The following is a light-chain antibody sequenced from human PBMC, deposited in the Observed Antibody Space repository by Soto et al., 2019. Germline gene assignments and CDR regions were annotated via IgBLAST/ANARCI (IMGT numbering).Light chain of an antibody. CDR2: EVT. J-gene: IGLJ3*02. V-gene: IGLV2-14*01. CDR1: SSDVGAYNY. CDR3: AAWDATVSGWV. Sequence: QSALTQPASVSGSLGQSITISCTGTSSDVGAYNYVSWYQQHPDKAPKLLIFEVTNRPSGVSGRFSGSKSGITASLSISGLQPEDEADYYCAAWDATVSGWVFGGGTKLTVL.